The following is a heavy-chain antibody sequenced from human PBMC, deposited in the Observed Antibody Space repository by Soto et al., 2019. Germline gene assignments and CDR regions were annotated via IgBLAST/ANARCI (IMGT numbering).Heavy chain of an antibody. D-gene: IGHD6-13*01. CDR3: AKDGLITAAGASYFQH. CDR2: ISGGGGST. Sequence: GGSLRLSCAASGFTFSSYAMNWVRQAPGKGLDWFSTISGGGGSTYYADSVKGRFTISRDNSKNTLYLQMNSLRAEDTAIYYCAKDGLITAAGASYFQHWGQGTLVTVSS. V-gene: IGHV3-23*01. J-gene: IGHJ1*01. CDR1: GFTFSSYA.